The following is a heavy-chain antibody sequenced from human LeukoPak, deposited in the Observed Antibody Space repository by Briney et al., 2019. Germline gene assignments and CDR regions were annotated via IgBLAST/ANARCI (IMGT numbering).Heavy chain of an antibody. D-gene: IGHD3-10*01. CDR2: IWYDGSNK. V-gene: IGHV3-33*01. Sequence: GRSLRLSCAVSGFTFSSYGMHWVRQAPGKGLEWVAVIWYDGSNKYYADSVKGRFTISRDNSKNTLYLQMNSLRAEDTAVYYCARGTLWFGELSHIFDYWGQGTLVTVSS. CDR1: GFTFSSYG. J-gene: IGHJ4*02. CDR3: ARGTLWFGELSHIFDY.